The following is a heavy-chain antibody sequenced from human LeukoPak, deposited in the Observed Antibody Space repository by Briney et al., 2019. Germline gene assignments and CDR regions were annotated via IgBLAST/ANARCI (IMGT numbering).Heavy chain of an antibody. Sequence: GASLKISSKGSGYSFTSYWIGCVLQMPGKGLEWMGIIYPGDSDTRYSPSFQGQVTISADKSTSTAYLQWSSLKASDTAMYYCARNYGDSPPEDWGQGTLVTVSS. CDR3: ARNYGDSPPED. J-gene: IGHJ4*02. D-gene: IGHD3-16*01. CDR2: IYPGDSDT. CDR1: GYSFTSYW. V-gene: IGHV5-51*01.